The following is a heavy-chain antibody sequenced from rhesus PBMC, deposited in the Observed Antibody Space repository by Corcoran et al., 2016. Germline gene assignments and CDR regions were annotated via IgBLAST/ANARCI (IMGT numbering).Heavy chain of an antibody. CDR3: ARGAGIAAADY. CDR2: IYWDDDK. J-gene: IGHJ4*01. CDR1: GFSLSTSGMG. D-gene: IGHD6-13*01. V-gene: IGHV2S1*01. Sequence: QVTLKESGPALVKPTQTLTLTCTFSGFSLSTSGMGVGWIRQTPGKSLEWLASIYWDDDKYYSTSLKSRLTISKDTSKHQVVLTMTNMDPVDTATYDCARGAGIAAADYWGQGVLVTVSS.